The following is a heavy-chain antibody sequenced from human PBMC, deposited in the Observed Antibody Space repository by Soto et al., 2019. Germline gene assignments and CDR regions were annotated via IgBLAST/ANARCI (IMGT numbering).Heavy chain of an antibody. V-gene: IGHV3-23*01. J-gene: IGHJ4*02. CDR2: ISATDGGT. Sequence: EVQLLESGGGLVQPGGSLRLSCAASGFTFSTYAMSWVRQAPGKGLEWGSTISATDGGTYYADSVKGRFTISIDNSKNTLYLKMNSLRAEDTAFYYCAIGESSGWPAFDYWCQGTLVTVSS. CDR1: GFTFSTYA. CDR3: AIGESSGWPAFDY. D-gene: IGHD6-19*01.